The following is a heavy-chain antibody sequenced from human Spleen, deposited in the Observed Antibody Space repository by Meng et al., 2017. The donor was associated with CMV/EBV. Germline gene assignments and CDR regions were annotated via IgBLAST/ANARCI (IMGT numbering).Heavy chain of an antibody. CDR1: GFTCSNAW. V-gene: IGHV3-15*01. CDR3: TTDPGSYLYFRY. CDR2: IKSKIDGGTT. Sequence: AFGFTCSNAWMTWVRQAPGKGLGWVGRIKSKIDGGTTNYTAPVKGRFTISRDDSKNTLFLQMNSLKTDDTAVYYCTTDPGSYLYFRYWGQGTLVTVSS. D-gene: IGHD1-26*01. J-gene: IGHJ4*02.